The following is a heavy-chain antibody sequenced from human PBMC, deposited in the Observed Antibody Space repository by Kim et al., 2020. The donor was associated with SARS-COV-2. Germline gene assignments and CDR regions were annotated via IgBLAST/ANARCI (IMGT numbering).Heavy chain of an antibody. V-gene: IGHV1-46*01. Sequence: ASVKVSCKASGYSFSSYYINWVRQAPGQGLEWMGIINPRGGTSRYAQKFQGRVTMTRDTSTGTVYMELSSIRSDDTAVYYCARGGDPLEVVAGTDPLDLWGQGTRVTVSS. J-gene: IGHJ3*01. D-gene: IGHD2-15*01. CDR2: INPRGGTS. CDR1: GYSFSSYY. CDR3: ARGGDPLEVVAGTDPLDL.